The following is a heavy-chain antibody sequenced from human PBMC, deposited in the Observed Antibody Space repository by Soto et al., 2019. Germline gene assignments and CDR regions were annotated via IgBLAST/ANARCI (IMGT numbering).Heavy chain of an antibody. J-gene: IGHJ5*02. CDR3: ARVPDR. Sequence: QLQLQEYGSGLVKPSQTLSLTCAVSGGSISSGGYSWSWSRQPPGKGLEWIGYIYHSGSTYYNPSLKSRVTISVDRSKNQFSLKLSSVTAADTAVYYCARVPDRWGQGTLVTVSS. V-gene: IGHV4-30-2*01. D-gene: IGHD2-2*01. CDR1: GGSISSGGYS. CDR2: IYHSGST.